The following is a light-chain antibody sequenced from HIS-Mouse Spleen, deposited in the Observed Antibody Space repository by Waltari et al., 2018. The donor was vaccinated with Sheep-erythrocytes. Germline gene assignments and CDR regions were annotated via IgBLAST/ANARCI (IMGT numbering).Light chain of an antibody. J-gene: IGKJ4*01. Sequence: AIQLTQSPSSLSASVGDRVTITCRASQGISSALAWYQQKPGKAPKLLIYDASSLESGVPSRFSGSGSGKDLNITISRLQHEDFATYYCQQFNSYPLTFGGGTKVEIK. CDR1: QGISSA. V-gene: IGKV1-13*02. CDR2: DAS. CDR3: QQFNSYPLT.